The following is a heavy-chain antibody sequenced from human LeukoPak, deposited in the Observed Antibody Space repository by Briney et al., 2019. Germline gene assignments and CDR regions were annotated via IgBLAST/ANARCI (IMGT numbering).Heavy chain of an antibody. D-gene: IGHD6-19*01. CDR1: GGSISSGSHF. CDR3: ARGRLARIPYFDS. J-gene: IGHJ4*02. V-gene: IGHV4-31*03. CDR2: VDYSGTI. Sequence: SETLSLTCSVFGGSISSGSHFWSWLRQLPGKGLEWLVYVDYSGTIYYNSSLESRLTLSVDTSNNQFSLDLRSMTAADTAVYYCARGRLARIPYFDSWGQGALVAVSS.